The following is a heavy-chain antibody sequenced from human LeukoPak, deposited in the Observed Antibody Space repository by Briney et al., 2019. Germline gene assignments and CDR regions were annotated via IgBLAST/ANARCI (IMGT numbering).Heavy chain of an antibody. J-gene: IGHJ4*02. V-gene: IGHV4-59*01. Sequence: SETLSLTCTVSGGSISSYYWSWIRQPPGKGLEWIENIYYSGSSNYNPSLKSRVTISVDTSKNQVSLKMSSVTAADTAVYYCARDTTPGYWGQGTLVTVSS. CDR3: ARDTTPGY. D-gene: IGHD1-1*01. CDR1: GGSISSYY. CDR2: IYYSGSS.